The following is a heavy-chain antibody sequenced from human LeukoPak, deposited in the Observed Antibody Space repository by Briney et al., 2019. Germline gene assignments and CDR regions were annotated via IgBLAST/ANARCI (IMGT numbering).Heavy chain of an antibody. Sequence: SETLSLTCTVSGGLISSYYWSWIRQPAGKGLEWIGRIYTSGSTNYNPSLKSRVTMSVDTSKNQFSLKLSSVTAADTAVYYCARGVWGSYRPRYYFDYWGQGTLVTVSS. D-gene: IGHD3-16*02. J-gene: IGHJ4*02. V-gene: IGHV4-4*07. CDR1: GGLISSYY. CDR2: IYTSGST. CDR3: ARGVWGSYRPRYYFDY.